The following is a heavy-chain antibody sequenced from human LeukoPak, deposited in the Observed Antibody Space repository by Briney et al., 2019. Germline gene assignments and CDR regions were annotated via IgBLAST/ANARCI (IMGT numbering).Heavy chain of an antibody. CDR2: IIPIFGTA. CDR3: ARDYSGLDY. CDR1: GYTFTGYY. D-gene: IGHD4-11*01. J-gene: IGHJ4*02. V-gene: IGHV1-69*13. Sequence: SVKVSCKASGYTFTGYYMHWVRQAPGQGLEWMGGIIPIFGTANYAQKFQGRVTITADESTSTAYMELSSLRSDDTAVYYCARDYSGLDYWGQGTLVTVSS.